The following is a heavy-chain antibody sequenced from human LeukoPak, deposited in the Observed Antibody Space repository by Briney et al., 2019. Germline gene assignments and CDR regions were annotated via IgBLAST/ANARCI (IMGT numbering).Heavy chain of an antibody. CDR3: AKDHGYSSSWYILDY. J-gene: IGHJ4*02. Sequence: PGGSLRLSCAAPGFTFSSYAMHWVRQAPGKGLEGVAVISYDGSNKYYADSVKGRFTISRDNSKNTLYLQMNSLRAEDTAVYYCAKDHGYSSSWYILDYWGQGTLVTVSS. CDR1: GFTFSSYA. CDR2: ISYDGSNK. D-gene: IGHD6-13*01. V-gene: IGHV3-30*18.